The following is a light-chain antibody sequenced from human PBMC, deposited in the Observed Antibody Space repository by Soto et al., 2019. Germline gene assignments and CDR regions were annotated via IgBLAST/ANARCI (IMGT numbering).Light chain of an antibody. CDR3: QQYNSYLWT. Sequence: DIQMTPSPSTLAASLGDRVTITCRASQSISSWLAWYQQKPGKAPKLLIYDASSLESGVPSRFRGSGSGTEFTLTISSLQPDDFETYYCQQYNSYLWTCGQGTKGDIK. CDR1: QSISSW. CDR2: DAS. J-gene: IGKJ1*01. V-gene: IGKV1-5*01.